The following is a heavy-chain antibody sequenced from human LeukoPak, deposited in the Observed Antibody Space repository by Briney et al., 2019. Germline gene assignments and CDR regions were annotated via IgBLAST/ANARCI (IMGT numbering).Heavy chain of an antibody. CDR2: LIPIFGTA. Sequence: SVKVSCKTSGYTFTGYYIHWVRQAPGQGLEWMGGLIPIFGTANYAQKFQGRVTITADESTSTAYMELSSLRSEDTAVYYCASYYYGSGSYYNGLDYWGQGTLVTVSS. J-gene: IGHJ4*02. CDR1: GYTFTGYY. CDR3: ASYYYGSGSYYNGLDY. D-gene: IGHD3-10*01. V-gene: IGHV1-69*13.